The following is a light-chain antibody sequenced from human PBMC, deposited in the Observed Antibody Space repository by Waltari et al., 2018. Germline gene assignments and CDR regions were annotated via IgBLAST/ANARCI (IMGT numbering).Light chain of an antibody. Sequence: EIVLTQSPASLSLSPGDRATLSCRASQSVGRTLAWYQQRPGQAPRLLIYDASSRAIGIPDRFSGSGSGTDFSLTISRLEPEDFAVYYCQKYGTRPATFGQGTKVEVK. CDR3: QKYGTRPAT. J-gene: IGKJ1*01. CDR1: QSVGRT. V-gene: IGKV3-20*01. CDR2: DAS.